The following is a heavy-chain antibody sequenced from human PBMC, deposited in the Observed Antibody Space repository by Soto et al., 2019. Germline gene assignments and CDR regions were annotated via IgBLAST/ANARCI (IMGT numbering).Heavy chain of an antibody. V-gene: IGHV3-23*01. J-gene: IGHJ6*02. CDR2: ISGSGGST. CDR3: AKDQVGYSSGWYGDV. CDR1: GFTFSSYA. Sequence: GGSLRLSCAASGFTFSSYAMSWVRQAPGKGLEWVSAISGSGGSTYYADSVKGRFTISRDNSKNTLYLQMNSLRAEDTAVYYCAKDQVGYSSGWYGDVWGQGTTVTVSS. D-gene: IGHD6-19*01.